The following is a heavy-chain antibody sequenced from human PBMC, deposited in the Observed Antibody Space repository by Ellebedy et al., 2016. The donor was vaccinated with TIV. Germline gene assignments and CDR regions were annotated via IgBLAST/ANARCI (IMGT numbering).Heavy chain of an antibody. D-gene: IGHD2-15*01. V-gene: IGHV3-23*01. CDR3: ARGDGWTDY. CDR2: ISGNGVTT. Sequence: GESLKISXAVSGFTFSRNVMNWVRQAPGKGLEWVSSISGNGVTTYDADSVKGRFTISRDNSKNTLYLQMNSLKAEDTAVYYCARGDGWTDYWGQGTLVSVSS. J-gene: IGHJ4*02. CDR1: GFTFSRNV.